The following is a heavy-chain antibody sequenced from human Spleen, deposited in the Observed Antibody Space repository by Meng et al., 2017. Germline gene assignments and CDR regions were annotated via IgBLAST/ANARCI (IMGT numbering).Heavy chain of an antibody. D-gene: IGHD3-22*01. V-gene: IGHV1-18*01. Sequence: QVQLVQSGAEVKKPGASVKVSRTTSGYAFTSHGINWVRQAPGQGREWMGWINGYNGNTEYAQKFQGRVTMTTDTSTSTAHMELRSLRSDDTAVYYCARDGGSSGYYDNWFDPWGQGTLVTVSS. J-gene: IGHJ5*02. CDR3: ARDGGSSGYYDNWFDP. CDR1: GYAFTSHG. CDR2: INGYNGNT.